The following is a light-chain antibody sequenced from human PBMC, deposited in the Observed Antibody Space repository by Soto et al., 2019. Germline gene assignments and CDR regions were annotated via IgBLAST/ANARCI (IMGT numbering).Light chain of an antibody. CDR1: SSNIGAGYD. CDR2: DNS. V-gene: IGLV1-40*01. Sequence: QSVLTQPPSVSGAPGQRVTISCSGSSSNIGAGYDVHWYQQLPGTVPKLLIYDNSNRPSGVPDRVSGSKSGTSASLAITGLQAEDEADYYCQSYDSSLSGYVFGTGTKVTVL. CDR3: QSYDSSLSGYV. J-gene: IGLJ1*01.